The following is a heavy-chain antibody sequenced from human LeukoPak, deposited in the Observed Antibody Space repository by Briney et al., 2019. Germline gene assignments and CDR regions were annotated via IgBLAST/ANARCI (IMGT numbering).Heavy chain of an antibody. D-gene: IGHD1-1*01. V-gene: IGHV4-34*01. CDR2: INHSGST. Sequence: PSETLSLTCAVYGGSFSGYYWSWIRQPPGRGLEWIGEINHSGSTNYNPSLKSRVIISIDTSKNQFSLKLSSVTAADTADYYCARLLPRTGTTAYYFHNDMDVWGKGTTVTISS. J-gene: IGHJ6*03. CDR1: GGSFSGYY. CDR3: ARLLPRTGTTAYYFHNDMDV.